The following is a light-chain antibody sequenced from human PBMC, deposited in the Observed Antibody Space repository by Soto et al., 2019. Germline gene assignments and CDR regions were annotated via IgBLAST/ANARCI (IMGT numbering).Light chain of an antibody. CDR3: HKSESTPWT. Sequence: DIQMTQSPSSLSASVGDRVTITCRASQSISSYLNWYQQKPGKAPKLLIYAASSLQGGVPSRFSGSGSWTDLTLPIRSLQLEDFEIYYCHKSESTPWTFGQGPKV. V-gene: IGKV1-39*01. J-gene: IGKJ1*01. CDR2: AAS. CDR1: QSISSY.